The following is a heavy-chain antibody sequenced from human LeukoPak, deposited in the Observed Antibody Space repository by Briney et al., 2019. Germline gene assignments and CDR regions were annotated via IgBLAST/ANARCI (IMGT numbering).Heavy chain of an antibody. V-gene: IGHV1-18*01. D-gene: IGHD2-2*02. CDR1: GYTFTSYG. J-gene: IGHJ3*02. CDR2: ISGYSGNT. Sequence: GASVKVSCKTSGYTFTSYGVSWVRQAPGQGLEWMGWISGYSGNTNYAQKYRGRVTMTTDTSTSTVYMELRSLRSDDTAVYYCAREGNQLLYQGYDAFDIWGQGTMVTVSS. CDR3: AREGNQLLYQGYDAFDI.